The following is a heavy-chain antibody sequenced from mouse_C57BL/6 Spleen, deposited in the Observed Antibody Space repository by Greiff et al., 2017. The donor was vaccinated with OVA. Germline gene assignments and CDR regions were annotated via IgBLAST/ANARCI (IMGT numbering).Heavy chain of an antibody. V-gene: IGHV1-53*01. Sequence: QVQLQQSGTELVKPGASVKLSCKASGYTFTSYWMHWVKQRPGQGLEWIGNINPSNGGTNYNEKFKSKATLTVDKSSSTAYMPLSSLTSEDSAVYYCARRGDSSGYVAWFAYWGQGTLVTVSA. D-gene: IGHD3-2*02. J-gene: IGHJ3*01. CDR1: GYTFTSYW. CDR3: ARRGDSSGYVAWFAY. CDR2: INPSNGGT.